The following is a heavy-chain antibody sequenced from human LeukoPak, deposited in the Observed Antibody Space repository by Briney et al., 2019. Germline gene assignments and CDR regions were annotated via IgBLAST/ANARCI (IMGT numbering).Heavy chain of an antibody. V-gene: IGHV3-53*01. CDR3: ARGLRYFDS. D-gene: IGHD3-9*01. CDR2: IYSGGAT. Sequence: GGSLRLSCAASGFTVSSNYMSWVRQAPGKGLEWVSLIYSGGATYYADSVKGRFTISRDNSKNTLPLQVNSLRAEDTAVYYCARGLRYFDSWGQGTLVTVSS. CDR1: GFTVSSNY. J-gene: IGHJ4*02.